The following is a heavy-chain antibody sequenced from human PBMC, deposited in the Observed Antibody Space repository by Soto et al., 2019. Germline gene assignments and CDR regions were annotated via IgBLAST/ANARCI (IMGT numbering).Heavy chain of an antibody. CDR1: GFTFSSYG. J-gene: IGHJ3*02. D-gene: IGHD2-2*02. Sequence: TGGSLRLSCAASGFTFSSYGMHWVRQAPGKGLEWVAVIWYDGSNKYYADSVKGRFTISRDNAENSVFLQMISLRAEDTAVYYCVREGRSSTSCNTGCAFDIWGQGTMVTVSS. CDR2: IWYDGSNK. V-gene: IGHV3-33*01. CDR3: VREGRSSTSCNTGCAFDI.